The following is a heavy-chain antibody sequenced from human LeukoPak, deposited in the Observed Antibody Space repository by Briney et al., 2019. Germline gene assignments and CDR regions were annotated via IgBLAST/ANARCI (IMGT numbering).Heavy chain of an antibody. J-gene: IGHJ5*02. CDR3: ARALTGPRDGSGSHYRWFDP. CDR1: GFTFSSHS. CDR2: ISSSSSIT. Sequence: GGSLRLSCAASGFTFSSHSMNWVRQAPGKGLEWVSYISSSSSITYYAGSVKGRFTISRDNAKKSLYLQMNSLRDEDTAVYYCARALTGPRDGSGSHYRWFDPWGQGTLVTVSS. D-gene: IGHD3-10*01. V-gene: IGHV3-48*02.